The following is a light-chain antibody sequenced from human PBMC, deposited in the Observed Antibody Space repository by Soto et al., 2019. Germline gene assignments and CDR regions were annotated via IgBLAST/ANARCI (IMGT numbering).Light chain of an antibody. V-gene: IGKV3-20*01. CDR2: GAS. J-gene: IGKJ4*01. Sequence: EIVLTQSPGTLSLSPGERATLSCRASQTVNSNYLAWYQQRAGQAPRLLIYGASTRAADIPDRFSGSGSGTDFTLTISRLEPEVFAVYYCQQYDRSPLITFGGGTKVEIK. CDR1: QTVNSNY. CDR3: QQYDRSPLIT.